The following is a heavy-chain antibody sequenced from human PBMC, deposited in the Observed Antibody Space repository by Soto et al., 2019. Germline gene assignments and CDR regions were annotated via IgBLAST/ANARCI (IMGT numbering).Heavy chain of an antibody. Sequence: QVQLVQSGAAVKKPGDSVKVSCKASGYTFTSYGISWGRQAPGQGLEWMGWISAYNGHPKEAQKLQGRVTMTTDTSTSTDYKELRRVRSYETAGYFCARERPLNYWGQGTLVTVSS. CDR1: GYTFTSYG. CDR2: ISAYNGHP. V-gene: IGHV1-18*04. J-gene: IGHJ4*02. CDR3: ARERPLNY.